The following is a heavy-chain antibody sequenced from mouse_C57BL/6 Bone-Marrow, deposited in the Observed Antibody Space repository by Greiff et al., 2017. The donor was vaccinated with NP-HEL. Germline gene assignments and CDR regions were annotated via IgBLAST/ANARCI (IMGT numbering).Heavy chain of an antibody. CDR3: ARNYGSSSYWYFDV. V-gene: IGHV1-78*01. CDR1: GYTFTDHT. Sequence: QLVESDAELVKPGASVKISCKVSGYTFTDHTIHWMKQRPEPGPEWIGYIYPRDGSTKYNEKFKGKANLTADKSSSTAYMQLNSLTSEDSAVSFFARNYGSSSYWYFDVWGTGTTVTVSS. CDR2: IYPRDGST. J-gene: IGHJ1*03. D-gene: IGHD1-1*01.